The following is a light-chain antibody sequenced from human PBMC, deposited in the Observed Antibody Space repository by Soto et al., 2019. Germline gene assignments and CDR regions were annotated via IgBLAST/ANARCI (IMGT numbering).Light chain of an antibody. V-gene: IGLV2-14*01. CDR1: SSDVGGYNY. J-gene: IGLJ1*01. CDR2: EVN. CDR3: CSYAGSGTFV. Sequence: QSVLTQPASVSGSPGQSITISCTGTSSDVGGYNYVSWYQQHPGKAPKLMIYEVNDRPSGVSNRFSGSKSGNTASLTISGLQAEDEADFYCCSYAGSGTFVFGTGTKLTVL.